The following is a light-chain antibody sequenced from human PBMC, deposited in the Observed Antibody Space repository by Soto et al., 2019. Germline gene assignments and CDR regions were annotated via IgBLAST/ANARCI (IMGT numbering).Light chain of an antibody. CDR2: EAS. CDR1: QSFTKW. J-gene: IGKJ1*01. Sequence: DIQMTQSPSTLAASVGDRVTITCRASQSFTKWLAWYQQKPGKAPQLLIYEASRLKSGVPLRFRGSASGTEFTLTISSLQADDFATDYCQNYDIVSPPTFGQGTKVEMK. V-gene: IGKV1-5*03. CDR3: QNYDIVSPPT.